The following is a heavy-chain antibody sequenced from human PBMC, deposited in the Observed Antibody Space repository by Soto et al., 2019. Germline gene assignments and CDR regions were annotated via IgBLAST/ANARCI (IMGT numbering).Heavy chain of an antibody. CDR2: ISSSGGTI. V-gene: IGHV3-48*03. J-gene: IGHJ6*02. CDR3: ARDAFEIYYKFGLDV. D-gene: IGHD3-10*01. CDR1: GFSFSYYE. Sequence: GGSLRLSCAASGFSFSYYEMNWVGQTSGKGLEWLSYISSSGGTIKYADSVKVRFTISRDNAKNSLYLQMHSLRADDTAVSYCARDAFEIYYKFGLDVWGQGTPVTVSS.